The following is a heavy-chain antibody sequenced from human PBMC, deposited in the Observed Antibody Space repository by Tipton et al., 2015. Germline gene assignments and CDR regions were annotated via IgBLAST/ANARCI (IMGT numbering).Heavy chain of an antibody. Sequence: TLSLTCTVSGGSVSSGSAYHWSWIRQPPGKGLEWIGSLSYSGKTDYNPPLRSRVTISVDTSKNQFSLRLSSVTAADTAVYYCACHDYYLLTRDYQTVDYWGQGTVVTVSS. V-gene: IGHV4-39*01. J-gene: IGHJ4*02. CDR2: LSYSGKT. CDR3: ACHDYYLLTRDYQTVDY. CDR1: GGSVSSGSAYH. D-gene: IGHD3-9*01.